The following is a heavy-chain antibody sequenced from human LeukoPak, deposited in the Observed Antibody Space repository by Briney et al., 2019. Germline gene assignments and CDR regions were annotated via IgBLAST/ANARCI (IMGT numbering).Heavy chain of an antibody. Sequence: GGSLRLSCAASGFTVSSNYMSWFRQAPGKGLEWVSVIYSGGSTYYADSVKGRFTISRDNSKNTLYLQMNSLRAEDTAVYYCARSDSSGYKPGIYFDYWGQGTLVTVSS. J-gene: IGHJ4*02. CDR2: IYSGGST. D-gene: IGHD3-22*01. CDR3: ARSDSSGYKPGIYFDY. CDR1: GFTVSSNY. V-gene: IGHV3-53*01.